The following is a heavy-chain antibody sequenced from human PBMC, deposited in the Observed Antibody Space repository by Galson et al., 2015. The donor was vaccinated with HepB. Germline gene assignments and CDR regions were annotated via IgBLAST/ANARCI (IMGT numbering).Heavy chain of an antibody. Sequence: SVKVSCKASGYTFTSYAMNWVRQAPGQGLEWMGWINTNTGNPTYAQGFTGRFVFSLDTSVSTAYLQISSLKAEDTAVYYCAREGRGSGWYSGDNAFDIWGQGTMVTVSS. J-gene: IGHJ3*02. CDR3: AREGRGSGWYSGDNAFDI. V-gene: IGHV7-4-1*02. CDR1: GYTFTSYA. D-gene: IGHD6-19*01. CDR2: INTNTGNP.